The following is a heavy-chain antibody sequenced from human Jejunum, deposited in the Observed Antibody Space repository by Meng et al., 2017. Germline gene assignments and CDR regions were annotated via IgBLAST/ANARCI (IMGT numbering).Heavy chain of an antibody. D-gene: IGHD4-23*01. V-gene: IGHV3-23*04. J-gene: IGHJ4*02. CDR1: GFTFSGVS. CDR3: ARLVKS. CDR2: FTGSNNT. Sequence: EVKLVESGGGLVQPGGSLRLSCAASGFTFSGVSMSWVRQAPGKGLEWISVFTGSNNTYYADSVKGRFTVSRDDSKNTLFLQMNSLRGEDTAVYYCARLVKSWGQGTLVTVSS.